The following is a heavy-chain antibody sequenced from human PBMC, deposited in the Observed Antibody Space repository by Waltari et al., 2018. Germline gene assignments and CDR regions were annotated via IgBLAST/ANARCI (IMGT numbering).Heavy chain of an antibody. Sequence: EVQLVESGGELVQPGGSLRLSCAASGFTFNNYWLSWVRQAPGKGLEWVASIKRDGSGKYYVGSVKGRFTISRENAKTSLYLQMTSLRAEDTAVYYCARVLPAVASNTWYSPVRPPNFHYGMDVWGQGTTVTVSS. CDR3: ARVLPAVASNTWYSPVRPPNFHYGMDV. V-gene: IGHV3-7*01. CDR2: IKRDGSGK. D-gene: IGHD6-13*01. CDR1: GFTFNNYW. J-gene: IGHJ6*02.